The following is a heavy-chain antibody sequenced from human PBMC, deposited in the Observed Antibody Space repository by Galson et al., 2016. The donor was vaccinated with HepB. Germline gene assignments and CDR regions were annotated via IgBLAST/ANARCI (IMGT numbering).Heavy chain of an antibody. D-gene: IGHD2-2*01. Sequence: SVKVSCKASGYTFTTFAMNWVRQAPGQGLEWMGWINTNTGKSTYAQGFTGRFVFSLDTSVSTTYLQISGLEAEDTAVYYCARGMGYCSSTSCYVTAFDMWGQGTMITVS. CDR2: INTNTGKS. V-gene: IGHV7-4-1*02. CDR3: ARGMGYCSSTSCYVTAFDM. CDR1: GYTFTTFA. J-gene: IGHJ3*02.